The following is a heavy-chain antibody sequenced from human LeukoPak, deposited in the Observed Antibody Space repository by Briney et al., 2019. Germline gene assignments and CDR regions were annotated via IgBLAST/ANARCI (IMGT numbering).Heavy chain of an antibody. V-gene: IGHV3-13*01. J-gene: IGHJ4*02. CDR3: ARDQNSSWRD. CDR1: GFTFSSYD. D-gene: IGHD6-13*01. CDR2: IGTAGDT. Sequence: GGSLRLSCAASGFTFSSYDMHWVRQATGKGLEWVSAIGTAGDTYYPGSVKGRFTISRDDSRNTLYLQMNSLRAEDTAVYYCARDQNSSWRDWGQGTLVTVSS.